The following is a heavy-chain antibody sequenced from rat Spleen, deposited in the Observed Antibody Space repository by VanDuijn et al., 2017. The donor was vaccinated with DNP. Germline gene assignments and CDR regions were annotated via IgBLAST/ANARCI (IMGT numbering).Heavy chain of an antibody. CDR1: GFTFNKYW. Sequence: EVQLVESGGGLVQPGGSLKLSCVASGFTFNKYWMTWIRQVPGKGLEWIASITSSGGSTYYPDSVKGRFTISRDNAKNTLYLQMNSLRSEDTATYYCARDEGSYYYAMDAWGQGTSVTVSS. D-gene: IGHD1-11*01. J-gene: IGHJ4*01. V-gene: IGHV5-31*01. CDR3: ARDEGSYYYAMDA. CDR2: ITSSGGST.